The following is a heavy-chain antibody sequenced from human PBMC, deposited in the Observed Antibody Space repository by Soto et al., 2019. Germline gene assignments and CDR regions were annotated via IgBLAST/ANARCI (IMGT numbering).Heavy chain of an antibody. J-gene: IGHJ5*02. Sequence: SLSLPLRYSVSGGTIRSSSYCWGLMSKPRGKGLEWIWSTYYSGSTHYTPSPKSRVTISVDTSKNQFSLTLSPLPAADTAVLYCARQALRIYSRPDSGPDYFAPWGQGTLVTVSS. D-gene: IGHD5-12*01. CDR2: TYYSGST. V-gene: IGHV4-39*01. CDR1: GGTIRSSSYC. CDR3: ARQALRIYSRPDSGPDYFAP.